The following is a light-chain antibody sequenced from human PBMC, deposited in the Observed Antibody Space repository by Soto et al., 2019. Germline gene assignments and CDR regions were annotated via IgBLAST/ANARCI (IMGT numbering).Light chain of an antibody. J-gene: IGLJ2*01. CDR2: NNN. CDR3: AAWDDSLNGVL. CDR1: SSNIGVNT. V-gene: IGLV1-44*01. Sequence: SVLTQPPSASGTSGQSVTISCSGSSSNIGVNTVSWYQQLPGTAPKLLIQNNNQRPSGVPDRFSGSKSGTSASLVLSGLQSDDEAEYYCAAWDDSLNGVLFGGGTKLTVL.